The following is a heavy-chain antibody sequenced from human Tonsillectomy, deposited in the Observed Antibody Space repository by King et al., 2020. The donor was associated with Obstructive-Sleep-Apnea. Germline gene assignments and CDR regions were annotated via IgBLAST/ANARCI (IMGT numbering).Heavy chain of an antibody. V-gene: IGHV3-30*04. J-gene: IGHJ6*02. CDR3: ARGGESSSSVAADYFYGMDV. D-gene: IGHD6-6*01. Sequence: VQLVESGGGVVQPGRSLRLSCAASGFTFSTFAMHWVRQAPGKGLEWVTVISYDGSNKYYADFVKGRFTISRDSSKNTLYLQRNSLRAEDTAVYYCARGGESSSSVAADYFYGMDVWGQGTTVTVSS. CDR2: ISYDGSNK. CDR1: GFTFSTFA.